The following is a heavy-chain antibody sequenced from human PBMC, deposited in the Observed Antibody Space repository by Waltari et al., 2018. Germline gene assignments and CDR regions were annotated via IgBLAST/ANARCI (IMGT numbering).Heavy chain of an antibody. Sequence: EVQLLESGGGLVQPGGSLRLSCAASGFTFGNYDMSWVRQAPGKGLEWVSSCSGRGSKTSNGDAVKGRFTISRDNSRNTLFLVMNSLRAGDTAVYYCARDAGAGYYYFDLWGQGTLVTVSS. CDR3: ARDAGAGYYYFDL. CDR2: CSGRGSKT. V-gene: IGHV3-23*01. J-gene: IGHJ4*02. CDR1: GFTFGNYD. D-gene: IGHD1-26*01.